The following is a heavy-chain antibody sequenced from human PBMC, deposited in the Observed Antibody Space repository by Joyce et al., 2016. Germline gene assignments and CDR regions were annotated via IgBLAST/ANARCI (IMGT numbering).Heavy chain of an antibody. V-gene: IGHV3-30*03. Sequence: QVQLVESGGGVVQPGRSLRLFCAASGFTFSNYGMHWVRQAPGKGLEWVAVISYDGSNKYYVDSGKCRFTISRDNSKNTLYLEMNSLRPEDTAVYYCARALGWDSNSCHDYWGQGTLVTVSP. CDR2: ISYDGSNK. CDR1: GFTFSNYG. J-gene: IGHJ4*02. D-gene: IGHD6-13*01. CDR3: ARALGWDSNSCHDY.